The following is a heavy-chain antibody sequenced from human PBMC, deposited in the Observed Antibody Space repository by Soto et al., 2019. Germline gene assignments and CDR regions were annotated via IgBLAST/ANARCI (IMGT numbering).Heavy chain of an antibody. CDR1: GFTVSSNY. Sequence: VQLVESGGGLIQPGGSLRLSCAASGFTVSSNYMSWVRQAPGKGLEWVSVIYSGGSTYYADSVKGRFTISRDNSKNTLYLQMNSLRAEDTAVYYCARSRRYSSSWRVFDYWGQGTLVTVSS. J-gene: IGHJ4*02. CDR2: IYSGGST. CDR3: ARSRRYSSSWRVFDY. D-gene: IGHD6-13*01. V-gene: IGHV3-53*01.